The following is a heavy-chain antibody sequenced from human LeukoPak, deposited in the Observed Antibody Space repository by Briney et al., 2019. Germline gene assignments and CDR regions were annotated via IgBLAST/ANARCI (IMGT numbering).Heavy chain of an antibody. J-gene: IGHJ5*02. D-gene: IGHD3-10*01. CDR3: ARDPAITMVRGVMIRPGGWFDP. CDR2: ISAYNGNT. Sequence: GASVKVSCKASGYTFTSYGISWVRQAPGQGLEWVGWISAYNGNTNYAQKLQGRVTMTTDTSTSTAYMELRSLRSDDTAVYYCARDPAITMVRGVMIRPGGWFDPWGQGTLVTVSS. CDR1: GYTFTSYG. V-gene: IGHV1-18*01.